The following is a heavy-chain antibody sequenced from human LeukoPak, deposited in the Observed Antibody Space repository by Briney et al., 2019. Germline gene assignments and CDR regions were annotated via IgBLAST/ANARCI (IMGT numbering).Heavy chain of an antibody. CDR3: TCSTSWGDFDY. V-gene: IGHV3-15*01. J-gene: IGHJ4*02. D-gene: IGHD2-2*01. CDR1: GFTFSDTW. CDR2: IQSKTDGGTT. Sequence: GGSLRLSCAASGFTFSDTWMTWVRHAPGKGLECVGFIQSKTDGGTTDSATPVKGRFTISRDDSKNTLYLQMNSLKTEDTAVYFCTCSTSWGDFDYWGQGTLVTVSS.